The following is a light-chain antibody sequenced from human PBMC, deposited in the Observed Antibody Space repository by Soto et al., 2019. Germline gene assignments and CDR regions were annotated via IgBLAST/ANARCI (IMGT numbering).Light chain of an antibody. J-gene: IGKJ3*01. Sequence: EIVLTQSPGTLSLSPGERVTLSCRASQSVSSSRLAWYQQNPGQAPRLLIYGASSRAAGIPDRFSGSGSGTDFTLTISRVEPEDFAVYYCQQYDSSLFTFGPGTKVDIK. V-gene: IGKV3-20*01. CDR2: GAS. CDR1: QSVSSSR. CDR3: QQYDSSLFT.